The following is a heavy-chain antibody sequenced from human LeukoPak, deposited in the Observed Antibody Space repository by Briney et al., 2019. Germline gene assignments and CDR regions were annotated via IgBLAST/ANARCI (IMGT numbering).Heavy chain of an antibody. D-gene: IGHD6-19*01. CDR3: ARGQIHGWDYFDF. V-gene: IGHV1-8*01. CDR1: GYTFTNYD. CDR2: MNPNSGNT. Sequence: ASVKVSCKTSGYTFTNYDINWVRQATGQGLEWMGWMNPNSGNTGYAQKFQGRVTMTRNTSISTAYMELSNLRSEDTAVYYCARGQIHGWDYFDFWGQGTLVTVSS. J-gene: IGHJ4*02.